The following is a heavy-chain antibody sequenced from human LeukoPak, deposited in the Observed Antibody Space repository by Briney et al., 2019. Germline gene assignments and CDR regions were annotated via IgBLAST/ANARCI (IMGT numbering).Heavy chain of an antibody. Sequence: GGSLRLSCAASGLTFSSYWMSWVRQTPGKGLEWISSIGGSGSADGIFYADSVKGRFTISRDNSKNTLYLQMNSLRAEDTAVFYCAKWSKYTYGYFDYWGQGTLVTVSS. D-gene: IGHD5-18*01. V-gene: IGHV3-23*01. CDR3: AKWSKYTYGYFDY. CDR2: IGGSGSADGI. J-gene: IGHJ4*02. CDR1: GLTFSSYW.